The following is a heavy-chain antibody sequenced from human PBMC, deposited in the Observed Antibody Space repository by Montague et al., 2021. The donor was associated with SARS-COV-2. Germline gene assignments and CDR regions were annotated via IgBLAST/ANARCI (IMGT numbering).Heavy chain of an antibody. Sequence: PALVKPTQTLTLTCTFSGFSLSDVGVGVGWIRQPPGKALEWLAFIYWDNDRRYTPSLTSRLTISKDTSKNQVVLTLANVDPVDTATYYCAHRLRTLDGPYSNSWFDSWGRGTLVTVSS. CDR1: GFSLSDVGVG. CDR2: IYWDNDR. D-gene: IGHD5-24*01. J-gene: IGHJ5*01. CDR3: AHRLRTLDGPYSNSWFDS. V-gene: IGHV2-5*02.